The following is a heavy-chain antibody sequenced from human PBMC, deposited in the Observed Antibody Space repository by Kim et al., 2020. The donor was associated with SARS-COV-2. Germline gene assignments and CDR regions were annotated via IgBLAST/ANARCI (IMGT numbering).Heavy chain of an antibody. V-gene: IGHV3-7*04. J-gene: IGHJ6*02. D-gene: IGHD3-9*01. Sequence: GGSLRLSCAASGFTFSSYWMSWVRQAPGKGLEWVANIKQDGSEKYYVDSVKGRFTISRDNAKNSLYLQMNSLRAEDTAVYYCARAEGPPRYFDWLPHSYYGMDVWGQGTTVTVSS. CDR3: ARAEGPPRYFDWLPHSYYGMDV. CDR2: IKQDGSEK. CDR1: GFTFSSYW.